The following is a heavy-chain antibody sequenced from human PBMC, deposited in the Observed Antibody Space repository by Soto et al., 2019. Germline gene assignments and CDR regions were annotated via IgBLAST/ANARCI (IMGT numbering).Heavy chain of an antibody. CDR3: ARGPGAAAAYNWFDP. J-gene: IGHJ5*02. CDR1: GYTFPSYG. V-gene: IGHV1-18*01. Sequence: ASVKVSCKASGYTFPSYGISWIRQAPGQGLVWMGWISAHNGHTKYTQKFQGRVTITTDKSTSTAYMELSSLRSEDTAVYYCARGPGAAAAYNWFDPWGQGTLVTVSS. D-gene: IGHD6-13*01. CDR2: ISAHNGHT.